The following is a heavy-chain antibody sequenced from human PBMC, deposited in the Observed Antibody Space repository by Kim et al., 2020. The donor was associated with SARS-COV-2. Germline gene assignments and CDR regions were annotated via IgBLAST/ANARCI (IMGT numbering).Heavy chain of an antibody. V-gene: IGHV3-13*01. J-gene: IGHJ6*02. CDR3: ARASGSYRSISYYGMDV. D-gene: IGHD1-26*01. CDR1: GFSFNNYD. CDR2: IGTLGDT. Sequence: GGSLRLSCAASGFSFNNYDIHWVRQVTGEGLEWVATIGTLGDTYYPDSLKGRFTISREEAKNSFHLQINSLTAGDTAIYYFARASGSYRSISYYGMDVWGQGTTGTVSS.